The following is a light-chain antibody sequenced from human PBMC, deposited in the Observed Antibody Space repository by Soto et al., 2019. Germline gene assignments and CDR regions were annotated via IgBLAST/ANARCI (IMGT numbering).Light chain of an antibody. J-gene: IGKJ5*01. CDR2: GAS. Sequence: EIVLTQSPGTLSLSPGERVTLSCRASQSVSSSYLAWYQQKPGQAPRLLIYGASSRATGIPDRFSGSGSGTDFTLTISSLQSEDFAVYYCQQYNNWPITFGQGTRLEIK. CDR1: QSVSSSY. V-gene: IGKV3-20*01. CDR3: QQYNNWPIT.